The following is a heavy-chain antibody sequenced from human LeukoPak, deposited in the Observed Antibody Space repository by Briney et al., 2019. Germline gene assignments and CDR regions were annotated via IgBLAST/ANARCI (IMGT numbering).Heavy chain of an antibody. CDR2: ISYDGSNK. J-gene: IGHJ4*02. CDR1: GFTFSSYG. Sequence: GSLRLSCAASGFTFSSYGMRWVRQAPGKGLEWVAVISYDGSNKYYADSVKGRFTISRDNSKNTLYLQMNSLRAEDTAVYYCAKGPVRTVTTGGFDYWGQGTLVTVSS. D-gene: IGHD4-17*01. V-gene: IGHV3-30*18. CDR3: AKGPVRTVTTGGFDY.